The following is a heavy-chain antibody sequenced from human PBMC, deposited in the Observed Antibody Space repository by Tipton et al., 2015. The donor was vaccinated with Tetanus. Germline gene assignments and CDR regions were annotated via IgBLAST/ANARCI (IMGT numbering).Heavy chain of an antibody. Sequence: TLSLTRTVSGGSINSPDYSWGWIRQPPGKGLEWIGYIYQSGSTSYNPSLATRVTITADKSKNQFSLNLRSVTAADTAVYYCARDRGQQFVSDWFDPWGQGTLVTVSS. CDR2: IYQSGST. CDR1: GGSINSPDYS. J-gene: IGHJ5*02. D-gene: IGHD6-6*01. V-gene: IGHV4-30-2*01. CDR3: ARDRGQQFVSDWFDP.